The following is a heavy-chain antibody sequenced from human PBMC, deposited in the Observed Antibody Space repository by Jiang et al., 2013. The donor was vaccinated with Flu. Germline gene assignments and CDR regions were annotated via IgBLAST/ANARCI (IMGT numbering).Heavy chain of an antibody. CDR2: IYYSGST. J-gene: IGHJ5*02. V-gene: IGHV4-39*01. D-gene: IGHD3-22*01. Sequence: TCTVSGGSISSSSYYWGWIRQPPGKGLEWIGSIYYSGSTYYNPSLKSRVTISVDTSKNQFSLKLSSVTAADTAVYYCARHRGYYDSSGYYTDNWFDPWGQGTLVTVSS. CDR1: GGSISSSSYY. CDR3: ARHRGYYDSSGYYTDNWFDP.